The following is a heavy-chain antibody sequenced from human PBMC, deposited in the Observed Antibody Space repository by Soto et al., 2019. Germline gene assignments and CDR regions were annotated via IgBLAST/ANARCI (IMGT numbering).Heavy chain of an antibody. CDR1: GYTFTSHG. D-gene: IGHD2-15*01. Sequence: ASVKVSCTSSGYTFTSHGISWVRQAPGQGLEWMGRISAYNGNTNYAQNLQDRVTMTTDTSTSTAYMELRSLTSDDTALYYCARDQAACSGGSCYSAEYFQHWGQGTLVTVSS. CDR3: ARDQAACSGGSCYSAEYFQH. V-gene: IGHV1-18*01. J-gene: IGHJ1*01. CDR2: ISAYNGNT.